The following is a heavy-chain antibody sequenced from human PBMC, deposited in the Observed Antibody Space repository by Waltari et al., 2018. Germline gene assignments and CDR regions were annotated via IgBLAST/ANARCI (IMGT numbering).Heavy chain of an antibody. CDR2: VDYSTST. J-gene: IGHJ4*02. CDR3: ARSPPAAAPIWGYDF. CDR1: GGSFSGTY. V-gene: IGHV4-34*01. Sequence: QVQLHQWGAGLLKPSETLSLTCAVSGGSFSGTYWCWIRQPPGKGLEWIGEVDYSTSTNYNPSLASRITVSIDTSKKRFSLKLTSVTAADTAVYYCARSPPAAAPIWGYDFWGQGSLVTVSS. D-gene: IGHD2-2*01.